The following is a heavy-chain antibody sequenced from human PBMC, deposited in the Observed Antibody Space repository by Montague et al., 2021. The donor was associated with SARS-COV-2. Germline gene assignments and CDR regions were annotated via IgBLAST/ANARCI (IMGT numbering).Heavy chain of an antibody. J-gene: IGHJ5*02. CDR1: GGSISSSIYY. CDR2: IYYSGST. D-gene: IGHD5/OR15-5a*01. V-gene: IGHV4-39*01. Sequence: SETLSLTCTVSGGSISSSIYYWGWIRQPPGKGLEWIGCIYYSGSTYYNPSLKSRVTISVDTSKNQFSLKLSSVTAADTAVYYCARGYSFYVDPTGLDAWGQGTMVTVSS. CDR3: ARGYSFYVDPTGLDA.